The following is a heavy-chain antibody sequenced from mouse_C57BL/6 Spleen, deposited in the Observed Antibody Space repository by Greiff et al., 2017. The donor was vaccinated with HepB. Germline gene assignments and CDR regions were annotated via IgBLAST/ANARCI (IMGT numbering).Heavy chain of an antibody. CDR2: ISSGSSTI. CDR3: ATIKAY. V-gene: IGHV5-17*01. D-gene: IGHD2-4*01. Sequence: EVQLVESGGGLVKPGGSLKLSCAASGFTFSDYGMHWVRQAPEKGLEWVAYISSGSSTIYYADTVKGRSTISRDNAYNTLYMQITSLRSVDTAMYYGATIKAYWGQGTLVTVSA. J-gene: IGHJ3*01. CDR1: GFTFSDYG.